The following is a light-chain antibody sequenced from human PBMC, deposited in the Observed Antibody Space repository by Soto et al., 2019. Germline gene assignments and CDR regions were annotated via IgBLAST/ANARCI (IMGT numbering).Light chain of an antibody. CDR2: EVT. CDR3: SSYTGSNKLV. J-gene: IGLJ2*01. Sequence: QSALTQPPSASGSPGQSVTISCTGTSSDVGGYKYVSWYQQHPGKAPKLMIYEVTKRPAGVPERFSGSKSGNTASLTVSGLQAEDEADYYCSSYTGSNKLVFGGGPKLTVL. V-gene: IGLV2-8*01. CDR1: SSDVGGYKY.